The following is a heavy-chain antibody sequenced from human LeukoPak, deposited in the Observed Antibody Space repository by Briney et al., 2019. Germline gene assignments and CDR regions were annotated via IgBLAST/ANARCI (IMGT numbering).Heavy chain of an antibody. CDR2: ISYDGSNK. J-gene: IGHJ4*02. CDR3: ARGVGYSSGWSEDD. D-gene: IGHD6-19*01. CDR1: GFTFTNYA. Sequence: GGSLRLSCAASGFTFTNYAMHWVRQAPGKGLEWVAVISYDGSNKYYADSVKGRLTISRDNSKNTLYLQMNSLRAEDTAVYYCARGVGYSSGWSEDDWGQGTLVTVSS. V-gene: IGHV3-30-3*01.